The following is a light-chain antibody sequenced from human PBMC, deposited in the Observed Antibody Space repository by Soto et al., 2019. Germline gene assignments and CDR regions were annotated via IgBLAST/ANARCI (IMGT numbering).Light chain of an antibody. J-gene: IGKJ3*01. V-gene: IGKV3-20*01. Sequence: EIVLAQAPDTLSLSPLFISTLSFMASQSVSSEYLVWYQQKPGQAPRLLIYGASSRATGIPVRFSGSGSGTDFTLTISRLEPEDFAVYYCQHYGNSPPSVTFGPGTKVDIK. CDR1: QSVSSEY. CDR2: GAS. CDR3: QHYGNSPPSVT.